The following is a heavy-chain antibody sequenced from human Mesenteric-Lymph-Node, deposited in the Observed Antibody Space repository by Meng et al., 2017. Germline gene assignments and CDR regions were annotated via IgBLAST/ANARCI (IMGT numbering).Heavy chain of an antibody. CDR1: GFTFSNAW. J-gene: IGHJ4*02. D-gene: IGHD3-22*01. V-gene: IGHV3-15*01. CDR2: IKSKTDGGTT. CDR3: TTPYYYDSSGSLDYYFDY. Sequence: GESLKISCAASGFTFSNAWMSWVRQAPGKGLEWVGRIKSKTDGGTTDHAAPVKGRFTISRDDSKNTLYLQMNSLKTEDTAVYYCTTPYYYDSSGSLDYYFDYWGQGTLVTVSS.